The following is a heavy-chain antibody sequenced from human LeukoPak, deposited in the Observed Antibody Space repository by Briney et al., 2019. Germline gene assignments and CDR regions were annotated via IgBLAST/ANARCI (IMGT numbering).Heavy chain of an antibody. CDR3: ARSSPGIAAAGTGFGY. Sequence: ASVKASCKASGYTFTGYYMHWVRQAPGHGLEWVGWINPNSGGTNYAQKLQGRVTMTTDTSTSTAYMELRSLRSDDTAVYYCARSSPGIAAAGTGFGYWGQGTLVTVSS. CDR1: GYTFTGYY. J-gene: IGHJ4*02. D-gene: IGHD6-13*01. CDR2: INPNSGGT. V-gene: IGHV1-2*02.